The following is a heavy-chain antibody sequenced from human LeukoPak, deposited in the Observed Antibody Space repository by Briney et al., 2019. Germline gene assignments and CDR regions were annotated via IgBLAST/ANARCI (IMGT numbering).Heavy chain of an antibody. CDR2: IYYSGST. Sequence: PSETLSLTCTVSGGSISSYYWSWIRQPPGKGLEWIGYIYYSGSTNYNPSLKSRVTISVDTSKNQFSLKLSSVTAAGTAVYYCARGSPYNSSFCFDYWGQGTLVTVSS. V-gene: IGHV4-59*01. CDR3: ARGSPYNSSFCFDY. D-gene: IGHD6-6*01. CDR1: GGSISSYY. J-gene: IGHJ4*02.